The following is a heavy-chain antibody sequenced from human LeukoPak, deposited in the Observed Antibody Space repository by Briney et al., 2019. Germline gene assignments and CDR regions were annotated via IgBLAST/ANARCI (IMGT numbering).Heavy chain of an antibody. J-gene: IGHJ1*01. CDR2: MNPNSGNT. CDR3: ARDSVVPAAIGREYFQH. V-gene: IGHV1-8*01. D-gene: IGHD2-2*02. CDR1: GYTFTSYD. Sequence: GASVKVSCKASGYTFTSYDINWVRQATGQGLEWMGWMNPNSGNTGYAQKLQGRVTMTTDTSTSTAYMELRSLRSDDTAVYYCARDSVVPAAIGREYFQHWGQGTLVTVSS.